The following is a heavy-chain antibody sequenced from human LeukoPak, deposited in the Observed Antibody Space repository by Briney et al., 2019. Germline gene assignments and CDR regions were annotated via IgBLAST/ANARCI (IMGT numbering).Heavy chain of an antibody. D-gene: IGHD6-19*01. Sequence: SETLSLTCTVSSGSISTYYWNWIRQPPGKGLDWIGYIHYSGSTNYNPSFRGRVTISVDTSKNQFSLKLSSVTAADTAVYYCARGHLFSSDWLNWFDPWGQGTLVTVSS. CDR2: IHYSGST. CDR3: ARGHLFSSDWLNWFDP. J-gene: IGHJ5*02. CDR1: SGSISTYY. V-gene: IGHV4-59*01.